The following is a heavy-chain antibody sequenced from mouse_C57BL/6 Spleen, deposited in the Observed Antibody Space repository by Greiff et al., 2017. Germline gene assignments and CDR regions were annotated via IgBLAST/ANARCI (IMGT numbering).Heavy chain of an antibody. D-gene: IGHD1-1*01. V-gene: IGHV1-55*01. J-gene: IGHJ3*01. CDR3: ARGGNYYGPWFAY. CDR1: GYTFTSYW. CDR2: IYPGSGST. Sequence: VQLQQPGAELVKPGASVKMSCKASGYTFTSYWITWVKQRPGQGLEWIGDIYPGSGSTNYNEKFKSKATLTVDTSSSTAYMQLSSLTSEDSAVYYCARGGNYYGPWFAYWGQGTLVTVSA.